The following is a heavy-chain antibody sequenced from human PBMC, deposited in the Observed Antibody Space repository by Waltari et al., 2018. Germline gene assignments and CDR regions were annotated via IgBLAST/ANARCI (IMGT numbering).Heavy chain of an antibody. J-gene: IGHJ4*02. V-gene: IGHV3-48*04. CDR2: ISSSSSTI. D-gene: IGHD5-12*01. Sequence: SMNWVRQAPGKGLEWVSYISSSSSTIYYADSVKGRFTISRDNAKNSLYLQMNSLRAEDTAVYYCAREYSGYGDWGQGTLVTVSS. CDR1: S. CDR3: AREYSGYGD.